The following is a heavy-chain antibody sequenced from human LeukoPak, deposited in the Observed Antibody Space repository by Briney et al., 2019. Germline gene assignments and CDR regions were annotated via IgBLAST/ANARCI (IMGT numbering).Heavy chain of an antibody. D-gene: IGHD6-19*01. J-gene: IGHJ4*02. CDR2: IYSGSST. CDR1: GFTVSSNY. CDR3: ARDPPWAVAPNFDY. V-gene: IGHV3-53*01. Sequence: GGALRLSCAASGFTVSSNYMSWVRQAPGKGLEWVSVIYSGSSTYYADSVKGRFTISRDNAKNSLYLQMNSLRAEDTAVYYCARDPPWAVAPNFDYWGQGTLVTVSS.